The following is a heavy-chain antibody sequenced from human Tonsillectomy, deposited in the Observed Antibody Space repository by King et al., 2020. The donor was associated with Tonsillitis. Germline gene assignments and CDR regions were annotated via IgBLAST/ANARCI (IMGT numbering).Heavy chain of an antibody. CDR1: GFTFDDYT. V-gene: IGHV3-43*01. D-gene: IGHD6-13*01. J-gene: IGHJ4*02. Sequence: EVQLVESGGVVVQPGGSLRLSCTASGFTFDDYTMHWVRQAPGKGLEWVSLISWDGGSTYYADSVKGRFTISRDNSKNSLYLQMNSLRTEDTALYYCATALPRIAPPGPLDYWGKGTLVTVPS. CDR2: ISWDGGST. CDR3: ATALPRIAPPGPLDY.